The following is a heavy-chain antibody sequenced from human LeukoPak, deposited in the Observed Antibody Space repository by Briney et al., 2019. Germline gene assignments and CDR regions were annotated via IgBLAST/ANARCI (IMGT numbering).Heavy chain of an antibody. Sequence: GGSLRLSCAASGFTFGSYSMHWVRQAPGKGLEWVAVISYDGRNTYYAHSVKGRFTISRDDSKNTLYLQMNSLRADDTAVYYCARNSVTTGYYFDYWGQGTLVTVSS. CDR2: ISYDGRNT. V-gene: IGHV3-30*04. CDR3: ARNSVTTGYYFDY. J-gene: IGHJ4*02. D-gene: IGHD4-17*01. CDR1: GFTFGSYS.